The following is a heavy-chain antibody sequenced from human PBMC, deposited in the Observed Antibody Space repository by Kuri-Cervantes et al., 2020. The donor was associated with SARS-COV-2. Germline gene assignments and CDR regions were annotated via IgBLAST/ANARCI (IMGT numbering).Heavy chain of an antibody. V-gene: IGHV3-49*03. CDR3: ARGATTVTSLWIY. D-gene: IGHD4-17*01. Sequence: GESLKISCTASGFTFGGYAMSWFRQAPGKGLEWVGFIRSAPYTGTTEYAASVKGRFTISRDDSKSIVYLQMNSLKAEDTAVYYCARGATTVTSLWIYWGRGTLVTVSS. J-gene: IGHJ4*02. CDR1: GFTFGGYA. CDR2: IRSAPYTGTT.